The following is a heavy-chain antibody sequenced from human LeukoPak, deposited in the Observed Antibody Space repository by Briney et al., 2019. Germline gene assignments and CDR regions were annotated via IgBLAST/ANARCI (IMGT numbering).Heavy chain of an antibody. CDR2: IIPIFGTA. J-gene: IGHJ4*02. CDR3: ARSGGLVEWLPDY. V-gene: IGHV1-69*13. CDR1: GGTFSSYA. Sequence: SVKVSCKASGGTFSSYAISWVRQAPGQGLEWMGGIIPIFGTANYAQKFQGRVTITADESTSTAYMELSSLRSEDTAVYYCARSGGLVEWLPDYWGQGTLVTVSS. D-gene: IGHD3-3*01.